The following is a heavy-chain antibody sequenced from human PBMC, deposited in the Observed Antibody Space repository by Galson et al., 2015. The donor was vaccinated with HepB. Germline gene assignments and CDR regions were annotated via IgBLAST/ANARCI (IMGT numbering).Heavy chain of an antibody. D-gene: IGHD3-16*02. Sequence: SLRLSCATSGFTFSSYSMNWVRQAPGKGLEWLSYISSSSTTIYYADSVKGRFTISRDNAKNSLYVQMNSLRAEDTAVYYYARASLIDYYYYYMDVGGKGTTFTVSS. CDR1: GFTFSSYS. CDR2: ISSSSTTI. V-gene: IGHV3-48*01. CDR3: ARASLIDYYYYYMDV. J-gene: IGHJ6*03.